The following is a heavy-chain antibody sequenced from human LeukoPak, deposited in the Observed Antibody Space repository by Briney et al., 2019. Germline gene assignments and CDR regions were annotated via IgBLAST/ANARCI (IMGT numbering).Heavy chain of an antibody. J-gene: IGHJ4*02. CDR3: ASDHFHSSGYYSAGY. CDR2: IIPIFGSA. V-gene: IGHV1-69*13. Sequence: ASVKVSCKASGGTFSSYAISWVRQAPGQGLEWMGGIIPIFGSANYAQKFQGRVTITADESTSTAYMELSSLRSEDTAVYYCASDHFHSSGYYSAGYWGQGTLVTVSS. D-gene: IGHD3-22*01. CDR1: GGTFSSYA.